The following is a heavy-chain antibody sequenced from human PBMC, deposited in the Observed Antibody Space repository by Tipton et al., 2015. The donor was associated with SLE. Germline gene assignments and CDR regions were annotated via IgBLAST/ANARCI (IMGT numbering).Heavy chain of an antibody. CDR1: GASVLSRHYY. CDR3: AREFLNPVTTVHYYFDL. CDR2: IYTNGNT. V-gene: IGHV4-61*02. D-gene: IGHD4-11*01. J-gene: IGHJ2*01. Sequence: TLSLTCTVSGASVLSRHYYWSWIRQPAGGGLEWIRRIYTNGNTNYNPSLKSRVTMSVDTSKNQFSLKLISVTAADTAVYYCAREFLNPVTTVHYYFDLWGRGTLVTVSS.